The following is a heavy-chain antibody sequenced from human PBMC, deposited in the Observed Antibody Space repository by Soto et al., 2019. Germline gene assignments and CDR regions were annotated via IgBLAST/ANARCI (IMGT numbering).Heavy chain of an antibody. V-gene: IGHV1-2*04. CDR2: INPYTGST. D-gene: IGHD1-1*01. Sequence: QVQLVQSGAEVKKPGASVRVSCKASGYTFTGYYIHWIRQAPGQGLEWIGWINPYTGSTNYAQRFQGWVAMTRDTSISTAYLELSRETSDDTAVYYCARGERNALYGGGWFDPWGQGTLVTVSS. CDR1: GYTFTGYY. CDR3: ARGERNALYGGGWFDP. J-gene: IGHJ5*02.